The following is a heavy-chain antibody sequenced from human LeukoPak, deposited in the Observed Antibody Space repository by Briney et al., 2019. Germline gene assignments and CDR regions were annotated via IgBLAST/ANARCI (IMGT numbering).Heavy chain of an antibody. D-gene: IGHD1-26*01. Sequence: SVKVSCKASGGTFSTYAISWVRQAPGQGLEWMGGIIPIFDTSNYAQKFQGRVTITADKSTSTAYMELSSLRSEDTAVYYCARDNSVGDNAWWFDPWGQGTLVTVSS. CDR2: IIPIFDTS. CDR1: GGTFSTYA. J-gene: IGHJ5*02. CDR3: ARDNSVGDNAWWFDP. V-gene: IGHV1-69*06.